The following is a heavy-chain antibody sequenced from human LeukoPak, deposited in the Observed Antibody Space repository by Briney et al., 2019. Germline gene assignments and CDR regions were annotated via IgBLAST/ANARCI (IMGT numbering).Heavy chain of an antibody. V-gene: IGHV4-4*07. CDR1: GGSISSYY. J-gene: IGHJ4*02. D-gene: IGHD6-6*01. CDR3: AGGIAARPFDY. CDR2: IYTSGST. Sequence: SETLSLTCTVSGGSISSYYWSWIRQPAGKGLEWIGRIYTSGSTNYNPSLKSRVTMSVDTSNNQFSLKLSSVTAADTAVYYCAGGIAARPFDYWGQGTLVTVSS.